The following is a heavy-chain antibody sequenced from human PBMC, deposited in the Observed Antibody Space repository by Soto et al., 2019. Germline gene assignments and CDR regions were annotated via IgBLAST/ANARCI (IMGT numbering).Heavy chain of an antibody. CDR2: ISAYNGNT. Sequence: ASVKVSCKASGGTFSSYAISWVRQAPGRGLEWMGWISAYNGNTNYAQKLQGRVTMTTDTSTSTAYMELRSLRSDDTAVYYCAREYGDIIGYYYPKFYYRGQGHLVT. J-gene: IGHJ4*02. D-gene: IGHD3-22*01. V-gene: IGHV1-18*01. CDR3: AREYGDIIGYYYPKFYY. CDR1: GGTFSSYA.